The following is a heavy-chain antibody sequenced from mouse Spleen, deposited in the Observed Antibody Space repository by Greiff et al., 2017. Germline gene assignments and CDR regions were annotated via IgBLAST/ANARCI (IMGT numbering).Heavy chain of an antibody. J-gene: IGHJ3*01. CDR3: ARRYGSNQFAY. D-gene: IGHD1-1*01. CDR1: GYTFTSYW. CDR2: IDPSDSYT. Sequence: QVQLQQPGAELVMPGASVKLSCKASGYTFTSYWMHWVKQRPGQGLEWIGEIDPSDSYTNYNQKFKGKATLTVDKSSSTAYMQRSSLTSEDSAVYYCARRYGSNQFAYWGQGTLVTVSA. V-gene: IGHV1-69*01.